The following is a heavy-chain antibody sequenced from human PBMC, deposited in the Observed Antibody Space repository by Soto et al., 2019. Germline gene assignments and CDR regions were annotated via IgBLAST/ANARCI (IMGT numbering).Heavy chain of an antibody. V-gene: IGHV6-1*01. J-gene: IGHJ4*02. D-gene: IGHD4-17*01. CDR3: ARDFDYGGGD. CDR2: TYYRSKWYN. CDR1: GDSVSSNSAA. Sequence: SQTLSLTCAISGDSVSSNSAAWNWIRQSPSRGLEWLGRTYYRSKWYNGYAVSVKSRISITPDTSKNQFSLQLNSLRAEDTAVYYCARDFDYGGGDWGQGTLVTVSS.